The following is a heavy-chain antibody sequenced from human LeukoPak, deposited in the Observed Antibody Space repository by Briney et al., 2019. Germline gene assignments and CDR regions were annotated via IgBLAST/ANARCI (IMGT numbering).Heavy chain of an antibody. CDR1: GFTFSSNA. D-gene: IGHD1-26*01. CDR3: ATEEQLAGGDVGDYFDY. CDR2: ISGGGGKT. Sequence: GGSLRLAGAASGFTFSSNAMSWVRQAPGKGLEWGSAISGGGGKTFYADSVKGRFTISRDNSKNTLYLQMDSLRVEDTAIYHCATEEQLAGGDVGDYFDYWGQGTLVTVSS. J-gene: IGHJ4*02. V-gene: IGHV3-23*01.